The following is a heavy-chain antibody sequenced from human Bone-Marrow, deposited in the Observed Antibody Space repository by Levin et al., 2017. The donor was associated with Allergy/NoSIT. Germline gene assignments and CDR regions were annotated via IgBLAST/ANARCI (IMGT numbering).Heavy chain of an antibody. CDR1: GFTFSSYE. J-gene: IGHJ4*02. CDR2: ISSSGSNI. V-gene: IGHV3-48*03. CDR3: ARQLGNFWSGYNYFDY. D-gene: IGHD3-3*01. Sequence: GESLKISCAASGFTFSSYEMNWVRQAPGKGLEWVSYISSSGSNIYYADSVKGRFTISRDNAKNSLYLQMNSLRAEDTAVYYCARQLGNFWSGYNYFDYWGQGTLVTVSS.